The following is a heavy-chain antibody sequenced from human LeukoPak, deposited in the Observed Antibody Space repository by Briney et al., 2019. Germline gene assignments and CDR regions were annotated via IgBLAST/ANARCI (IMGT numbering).Heavy chain of an antibody. Sequence: PGGSLGLSCAASGFTFSSYAMSWVRQAPGKGLEWVSVISGSGGSTYYADSVKGRFTISRDNSKNTLYLQMNSLRAEDTAVYYCAKVIAVVEYYFDYWGQGTLVTVSS. D-gene: IGHD6-19*01. J-gene: IGHJ4*02. CDR1: GFTFSSYA. V-gene: IGHV3-23*01. CDR3: AKVIAVVEYYFDY. CDR2: ISGSGGST.